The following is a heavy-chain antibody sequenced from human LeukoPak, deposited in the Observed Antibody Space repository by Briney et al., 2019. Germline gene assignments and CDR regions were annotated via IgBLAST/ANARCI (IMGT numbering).Heavy chain of an antibody. V-gene: IGHV4-34*01. CDR1: GGSFSGYY. CDR3: TRGLQMAGSDY. J-gene: IGHJ4*02. CDR2: INHGGST. Sequence: PSETLSLTCAVYGGSFSGYYWSWIRQPPGKGLEWIGEINHGGSTNYNPSLKSRVTISVDTSKNQFSLQLNSVTAADTAVYYCTRGLQMAGSDYWGQGTLVTVSS. D-gene: IGHD6-19*01.